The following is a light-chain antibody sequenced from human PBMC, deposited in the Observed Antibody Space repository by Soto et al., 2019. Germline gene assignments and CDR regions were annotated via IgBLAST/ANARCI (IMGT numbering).Light chain of an antibody. Sequence: QSALTQPASVSGSPGQSITISCTGTSSDIGSYDLVSWYQQHPGKAPKLILYEVNKRPSGVSNRFSGSKSVNTASLTISGLQAEDEADYYCCSYATVSTWVFGGGTQLTVL. J-gene: IGLJ3*02. CDR2: EVN. CDR3: CSYATVSTWV. CDR1: SSDIGSYDL. V-gene: IGLV2-23*02.